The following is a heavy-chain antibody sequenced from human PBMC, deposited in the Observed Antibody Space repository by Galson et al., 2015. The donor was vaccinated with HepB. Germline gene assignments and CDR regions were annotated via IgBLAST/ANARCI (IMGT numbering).Heavy chain of an antibody. CDR1: RHSFTNYW. D-gene: IGHD2-2*01. CDR2: ISPGSSDT. Sequence: QSGAEVKKPGESLKISCQGSRHSFTNYWIGWVRQKPGKGLEWTGIISPGSSDTRYSPSFQRQVTIPADKSTSTAYLQWSSMEASDSAIYYCARQGVSVVIPVGIGAFDIWGQGTMVTVS. J-gene: IGHJ3*02. CDR3: ARQGVSVVIPVGIGAFDI. V-gene: IGHV5-51*01.